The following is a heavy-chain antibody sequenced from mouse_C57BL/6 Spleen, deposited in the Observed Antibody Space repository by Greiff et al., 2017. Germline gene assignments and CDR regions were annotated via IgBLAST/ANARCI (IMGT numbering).Heavy chain of an antibody. D-gene: IGHD4-1*01. CDR1: GYSFTDYN. V-gene: IGHV1-39*01. CDR3: ARRGEKLTGYYFDY. CDR2: INPNYGTT. Sequence: EVQLVESGPELVKPGASVKISCKASGYSFTDYNMNWVKQSNGKSLEWIGVINPNYGTTSYNQKFKGKATLTVDPSSSTAYMQLNSLTSEASAVYYWARRGEKLTGYYFDYWGQGTTLTVSS. J-gene: IGHJ2*01.